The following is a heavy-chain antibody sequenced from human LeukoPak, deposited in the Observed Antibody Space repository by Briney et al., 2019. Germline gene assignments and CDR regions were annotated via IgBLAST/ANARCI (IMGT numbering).Heavy chain of an antibody. CDR1: GGALRSYY. Sequence: ASENLFPTRTFSGGALRSYYWSWIRPHPRKGLEWIWVIYYSGSTYYNPSLRSRVTISVDTSKNQFSLKLSSVTAAETAVYYCARFYGGNSGMLPRATFDIWGQGTMVTVSS. J-gene: IGHJ3*02. CDR3: ARFYGGNSGMLPRATFDI. CDR2: IYYSGST. D-gene: IGHD4-23*01. V-gene: IGHV4-59*06.